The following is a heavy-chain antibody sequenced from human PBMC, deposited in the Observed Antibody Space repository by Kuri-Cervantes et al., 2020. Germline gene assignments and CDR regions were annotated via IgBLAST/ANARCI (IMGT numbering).Heavy chain of an antibody. V-gene: IGHV3-74*01. CDR1: GFSFSHYW. CDR2: IDTDGTIT. Sequence: GGSLRLSCVASGFSFSHYWMSWVRQAPGKGLVWVSRIDTDGTITNYADSVKGRFTVSRDNPKNTLYLQMDSLRDDDTAVYYCVRDAPRDGPWGQGTLVTVSS. D-gene: IGHD2-21*02. CDR3: VRDAPRDGP. J-gene: IGHJ5*02.